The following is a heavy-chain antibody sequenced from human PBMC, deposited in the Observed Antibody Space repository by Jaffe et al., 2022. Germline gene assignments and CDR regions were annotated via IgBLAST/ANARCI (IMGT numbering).Heavy chain of an antibody. CDR3: ARSFSSAWHLMGF. J-gene: IGHJ4*02. Sequence: QVHLVESGGGVVQPGGSLRLSCAASGFSFSSYAMHWVRQAPGKGLAWVAFIWYDGSKKFYADSVKGRFTISRENFRNTLYLQMNNLRPDDTGVYYCARSFSSAWHLMGFWGQGSLVTVSS. CDR1: GFSFSSYA. D-gene: IGHD3-22*01. CDR2: IWYDGSKK. V-gene: IGHV3-30*02.